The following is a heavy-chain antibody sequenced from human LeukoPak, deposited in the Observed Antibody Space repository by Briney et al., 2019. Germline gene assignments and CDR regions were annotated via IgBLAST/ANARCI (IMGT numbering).Heavy chain of an antibody. Sequence: RTGGSLRLACAASGFTFSSYGMHWVRQAPGKGLERVAFIRYDASNKYYADSVKGRFTISRDNSKNTLYLQMNSLRAEDTAVYYCAKDGVVTAKTPSDASGGFDIWGQGTMLTVSS. CDR3: AKDGVVTAKTPSDASGGFDI. CDR1: GFTFSSYG. V-gene: IGHV3-30*02. J-gene: IGHJ3*02. D-gene: IGHD2-21*02. CDR2: IRYDASNK.